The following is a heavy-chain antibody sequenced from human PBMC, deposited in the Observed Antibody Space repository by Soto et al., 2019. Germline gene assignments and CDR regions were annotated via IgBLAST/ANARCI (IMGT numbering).Heavy chain of an antibody. CDR1: GFTFPTYA. J-gene: IGHJ4*02. D-gene: IGHD3-22*01. V-gene: IGHV3-30*04. CDR2: ISYDGSHT. Sequence: GGSLRLSCAASGFTFPTYAMHWVRQAPGKGLEWVGVISYDGSHTDYADSVKGHPTISRDNSRNTLYLQMNSLGAEDTAVYYCASRMGEYFDSTGPRFFDYWGPGTLVTVSS. CDR3: ASRMGEYFDSTGPRFFDY.